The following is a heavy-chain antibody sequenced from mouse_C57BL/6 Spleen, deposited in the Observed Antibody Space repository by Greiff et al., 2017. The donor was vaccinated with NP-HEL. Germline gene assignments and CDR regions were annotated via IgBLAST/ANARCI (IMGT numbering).Heavy chain of an antibody. CDR1: GYTFTSYW. CDR2: IHPNSGST. CDR3: ARGELGSSFFMDY. D-gene: IGHD1-1*01. Sequence: QVQLQQSGAELVKPGASVKLSCKASGYTFTSYWMHWVKQRPGQGLEWIGMIHPNSGSTNYNEKFKSKATLTVDKSSSTAYMQLSSLTSEDSAVYYCARGELGSSFFMDYWGQGTSVTVSS. V-gene: IGHV1-64*01. J-gene: IGHJ4*01.